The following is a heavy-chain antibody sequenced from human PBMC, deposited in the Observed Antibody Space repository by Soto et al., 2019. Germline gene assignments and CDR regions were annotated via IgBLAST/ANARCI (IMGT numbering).Heavy chain of an antibody. J-gene: IGHJ4*02. CDR2: ISAYNGNT. D-gene: IGHD2-2*01. V-gene: IGHV1-18*01. CDR3: ARDADPAPKYCSSTSCYFGENYFDY. Sequence: ASVKVSCKASGYTFTSYGIIWVRQAPGQWHERMGWISAYNGNTNYAKKLQGRVTMTTDTSTSTAYMELRSLRSDDTAVYYCARDADPAPKYCSSTSCYFGENYFDYWGQGTLVTVSS. CDR1: GYTFTSYG.